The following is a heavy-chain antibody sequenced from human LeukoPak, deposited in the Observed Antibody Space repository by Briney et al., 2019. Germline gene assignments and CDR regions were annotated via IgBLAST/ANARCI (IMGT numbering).Heavy chain of an antibody. CDR1: GFTFDDYA. CDR3: AKGNSYDSSGLPFDY. D-gene: IGHD3-22*01. J-gene: IGHJ4*02. Sequence: PGGSLRLSCAASGFTFDDYAMHWVRQAPGKGLEWVSGISWDSGSVDSADSVKGRFTISRDNARNSLYLQMNSLRAEDKALYYCAKGNSYDSSGLPFDYWGQGTLVTVSS. CDR2: ISWDSGSV. V-gene: IGHV3-9*01.